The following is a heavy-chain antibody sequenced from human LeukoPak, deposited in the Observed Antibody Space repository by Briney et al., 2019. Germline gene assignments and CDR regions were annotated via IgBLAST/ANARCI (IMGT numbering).Heavy chain of an antibody. V-gene: IGHV4-30-4*08. J-gene: IGHJ6*03. CDR2: TFYSGRT. CDR3: ASGGRKLGATTGDYYYYMDV. D-gene: IGHD1-26*01. CDR1: GGSISSGDYY. Sequence: SQTLSLTCTVSGGSISSGDYYWSWIRQPPGQGLERIGYTFYSGRTYYHPSLKSRVTISLDTSKTQFSLTLSSVTAADTAVYYCASGGRKLGATTGDYYYYMDVWGKGTTVTVSS.